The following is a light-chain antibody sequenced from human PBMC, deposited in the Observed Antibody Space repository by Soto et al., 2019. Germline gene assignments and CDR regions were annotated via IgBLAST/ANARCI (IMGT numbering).Light chain of an antibody. J-gene: IGLJ1*01. CDR3: CSYTNSNTYV. V-gene: IGLV2-23*01. Sequence: QSALTQPASVSVSPGQSITISCTGAGSDVASYNLVSWYQQRPGKAPKLIIYAGTRRPSGVSNRFSGSQPGNTASLTIYRLQAEDEAEYYCCSYTNSNTYVFGPGTKLTVL. CDR1: GSDVASYNL. CDR2: AGT.